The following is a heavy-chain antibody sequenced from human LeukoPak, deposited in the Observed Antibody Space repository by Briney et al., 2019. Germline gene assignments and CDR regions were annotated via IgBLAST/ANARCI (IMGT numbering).Heavy chain of an antibody. CDR2: IYYSGST. V-gene: IGHV4-59*08. CDR1: GGSTSSYY. CDR3: ARHSGYDSSGYRINWFDP. J-gene: IGHJ5*02. Sequence: SETLSLTCTVSGGSTSSYYWSWIRQPPGKGLEWIGYIYYSGSTNYNPSLKSRVTISVDTSKNQFSLKLSSVTAADTAVYYCARHSGYDSSGYRINWFDPWGQGTLVTVSS. D-gene: IGHD3-22*01.